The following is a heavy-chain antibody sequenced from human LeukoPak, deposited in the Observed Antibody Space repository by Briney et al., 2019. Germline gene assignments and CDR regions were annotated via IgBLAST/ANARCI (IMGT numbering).Heavy chain of an antibody. CDR1: GFTFSNAW. V-gene: IGHV3-23*01. J-gene: IGHJ3*02. CDR2: ISGSGGST. Sequence: GGSLRLSCAASGFTFSNAWMSWVRQAPGKGLEWVSAISGSGGSTYYADSVKGRFTISRDNSKNTLYLQMNSLKTEDTAVYYCTTYDYDYVWGSYPFDIWGQGTMVTVSS. D-gene: IGHD3-16*02. CDR3: TTYDYDYVWGSYPFDI.